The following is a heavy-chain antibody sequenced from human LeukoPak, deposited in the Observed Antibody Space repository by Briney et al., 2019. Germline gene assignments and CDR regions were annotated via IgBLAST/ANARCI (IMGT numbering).Heavy chain of an antibody. D-gene: IGHD3-22*01. Sequence: GGSLRLSCAASGFTFSSYAMSWVRQAPGKGLEWVSAISGSGGSTYYADSVKGRFTISRDNSKNTLYLQMNSLRAEDTAVYYCARGGYYDSSGYYYVDSDYYYGMDVWGQGTTVTVSS. CDR3: ARGGYYDSSGYYYVDSDYYYGMDV. J-gene: IGHJ6*02. CDR1: GFTFSSYA. CDR2: ISGSGGST. V-gene: IGHV3-23*01.